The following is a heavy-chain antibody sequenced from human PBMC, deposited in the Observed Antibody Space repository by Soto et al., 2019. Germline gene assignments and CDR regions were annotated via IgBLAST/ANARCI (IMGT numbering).Heavy chain of an antibody. CDR1: GGSISSYY. CDR3: ARAGETYYYGSGRAKYYYYGMDV. J-gene: IGHJ6*02. CDR2: IYYSGST. Sequence: SETLSLTCTVSGGSISSYYWSWIRQPPEKGLEWIGYIYYSGSTNYNTSLKSRVTISVDTSKNQFSLKLSSVTAADTAVYYCARAGETYYYGSGRAKYYYYGMDVWGQGTTVTVSS. D-gene: IGHD3-10*01. V-gene: IGHV4-59*12.